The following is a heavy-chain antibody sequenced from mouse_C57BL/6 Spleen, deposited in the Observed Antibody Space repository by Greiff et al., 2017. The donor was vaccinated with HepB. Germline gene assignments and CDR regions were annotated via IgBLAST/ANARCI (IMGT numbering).Heavy chain of an antibody. CDR1: GYTFTGYW. CDR2: ILPGSGST. J-gene: IGHJ2*01. V-gene: IGHV1-9*01. Sequence: VQLQQSGAELMKPGASVKLSCKATGYTFTGYWIEWVKQRPGHGLEWIGEILPGSGSTNYNEKFKGKATFTADTSSNTAYMQLSSLTTEDSAIYSCARPGTTVVATDYFDYWGQGTTLTVSS. CDR3: ARPGTTVVATDYFDY. D-gene: IGHD1-1*01.